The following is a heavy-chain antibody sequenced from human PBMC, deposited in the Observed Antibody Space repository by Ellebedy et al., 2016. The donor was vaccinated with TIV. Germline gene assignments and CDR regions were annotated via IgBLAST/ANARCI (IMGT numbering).Heavy chain of an antibody. D-gene: IGHD1-26*01. CDR3: ARGGIGVGADS. Sequence: SETLSLTCIVSGGSFSNYYWNWIRQPPGKGLEWIGHISYSETTNYNPSLKSRVTISSDTSTNQFSLKLPSVTAADTAVYYCARGGIGVGADSWGQGTLVTVSS. CDR1: GGSFSNYY. V-gene: IGHV4-59*08. J-gene: IGHJ4*02. CDR2: ISYSETT.